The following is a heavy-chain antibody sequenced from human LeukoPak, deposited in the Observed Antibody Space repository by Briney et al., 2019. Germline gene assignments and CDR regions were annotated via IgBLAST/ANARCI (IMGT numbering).Heavy chain of an antibody. V-gene: IGHV4-34*01. J-gene: IGHJ4*02. CDR3: ARAPYYYDGDGYYYPETAY. CDR1: GGSFNAYL. D-gene: IGHD3-22*01. CDR2: INHDGSA. Sequence: PSETLSLTCAVYGGSFNAYLWTWIRQFPGKGLEWVGVINHDGSATYNPSLKSRVTISIDASKNQFSLKLTAVTAADTAVYFCARAPYYYDGDGYYYPETAYWGQGTLVAVSS.